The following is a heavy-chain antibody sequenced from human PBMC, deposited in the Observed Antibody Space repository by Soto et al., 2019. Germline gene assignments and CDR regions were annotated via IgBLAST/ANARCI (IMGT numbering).Heavy chain of an antibody. CDR1: GFSLSTSGVG. J-gene: IGHJ6*02. D-gene: IGHD2-15*01. V-gene: IGHV2-5*02. CDR3: AHIPSRHDGGWYYYGMDV. CDR2: IYWDDDK. Sequence: SGPTLVNPTQTLTLTCTFSGFSLSTSGVGVGWIRQPPGKALEWLALIYWDDDKRYSPSLKSRLTITKDTSKNQVVLTMTNMDPVDTATYYCAHIPSRHDGGWYYYGMDVWGPGTMVTVSS.